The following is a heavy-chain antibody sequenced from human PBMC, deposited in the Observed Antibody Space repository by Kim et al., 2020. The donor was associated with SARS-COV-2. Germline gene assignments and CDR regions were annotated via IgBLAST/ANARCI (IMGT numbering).Heavy chain of an antibody. J-gene: IGHJ4*02. Sequence: YAQKLQGRVTMTTDTSTSTAYMELRSLRSDDTAVYYCARRLDADSSGFDYWGQGTLVTVSS. CDR3: ARRLDADSSGFDY. V-gene: IGHV1-18*01. D-gene: IGHD3-22*01.